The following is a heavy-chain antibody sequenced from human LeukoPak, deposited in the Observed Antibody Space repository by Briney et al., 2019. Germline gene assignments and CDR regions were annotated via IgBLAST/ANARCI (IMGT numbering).Heavy chain of an antibody. CDR2: IYYSGST. CDR3: AIKMVVTAINFDAFDI. J-gene: IGHJ3*02. CDR1: GGSISSGGDY. D-gene: IGHD2-21*02. V-gene: IGHV4-31*03. Sequence: SETLSLTCTVSGGSISSGGDYWSWIRQHPGKGLEWVGYIYYSGSTYYDPSLKSRVTISVDTSKNQFSLKLSSVPAADTAVYYCAIKMVVTAINFDAFDIWGQGTMVTVSS.